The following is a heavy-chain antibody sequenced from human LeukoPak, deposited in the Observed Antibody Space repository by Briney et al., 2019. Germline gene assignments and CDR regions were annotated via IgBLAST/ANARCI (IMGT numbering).Heavy chain of an antibody. D-gene: IGHD2-21*02. CDR1: GFTFSSSA. V-gene: IGHV3-23*01. J-gene: IGHJ4*02. CDR3: AKDRLLNCRGDCYIFDY. Sequence: GGSLRLSCAASGFTFSSSATSWVRQAPGKGLEWVSSISGSGGSPYYADSVKGRFTISRDNSKNTLYLQMNSLRAEDTAVYYCAKDRLLNCRGDCYIFDYWGQGTVVTVSS. CDR2: ISGSGGSP.